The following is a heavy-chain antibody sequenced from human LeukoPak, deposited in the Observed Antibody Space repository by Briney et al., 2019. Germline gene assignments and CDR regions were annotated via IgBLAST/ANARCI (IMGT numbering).Heavy chain of an antibody. CDR2: ISGSSTHT. D-gene: IGHD2-2*01. J-gene: IGHJ4*02. V-gene: IGHV3-11*03. CDR3: ATPGLLGYCSSAICAPPGY. Sequence: GGSLRLSCAASGFTFSDYYMSWIRQAPGKGLEWVSYISGSSTHTNYADSVKGRFTISRDNAKKSLYLQMNSLRAEDTAVYYCATPGLLGYCSSAICAPPGYWGQGTLVTISS. CDR1: GFTFSDYY.